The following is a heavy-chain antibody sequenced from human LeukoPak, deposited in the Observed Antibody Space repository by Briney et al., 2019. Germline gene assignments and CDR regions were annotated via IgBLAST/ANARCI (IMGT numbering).Heavy chain of an antibody. J-gene: IGHJ4*02. D-gene: IGHD3-10*01. V-gene: IGHV3-48*03. CDR3: ARGVFN. CDR1: GFTFSSYE. CDR2: ISSSGST. Sequence: GGSLRLSCAASGFTFSSYEMNWVRQAPGKGLEWVSYISSSGSTYYADSVRGRFTISRGNSKNTLFLQMNSLRVEDTAVYYCARGVFNWGQGTLVTVSS.